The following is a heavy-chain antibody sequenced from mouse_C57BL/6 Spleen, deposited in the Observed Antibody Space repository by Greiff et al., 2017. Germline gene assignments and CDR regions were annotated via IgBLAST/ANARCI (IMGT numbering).Heavy chain of an antibody. J-gene: IGHJ2*01. CDR3: ARQLGAGY. CDR2: IYPGDGDT. D-gene: IGHD4-1*02. V-gene: IGHV1-82*01. Sequence: LVEPGASVKISCKASGYAFSSSWMNWVKQRPGKGLEWIGRIYPGDGDTNYNGKFKGKATLTADKSSSTAYMQLSSLTSEDAAVYFCARQLGAGYWGQGTTLTVAS. CDR1: GYAFSSSW.